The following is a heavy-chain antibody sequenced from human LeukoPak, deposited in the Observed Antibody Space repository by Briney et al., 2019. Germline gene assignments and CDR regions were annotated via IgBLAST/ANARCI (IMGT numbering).Heavy chain of an antibody. J-gene: IGHJ5*02. Sequence: PGGSLGLSCAASGFTFSSYAMSWVRQAPGKGLEWVSAISGSGGSTYYADSVKGRFTISRDNSKNTLYLQMNSLRAEDTAVYYCASSNFDWPNWFDPWGQGTLVTVSS. CDR2: ISGSGGST. CDR3: ASSNFDWPNWFDP. CDR1: GFTFSSYA. V-gene: IGHV3-23*01. D-gene: IGHD3-9*01.